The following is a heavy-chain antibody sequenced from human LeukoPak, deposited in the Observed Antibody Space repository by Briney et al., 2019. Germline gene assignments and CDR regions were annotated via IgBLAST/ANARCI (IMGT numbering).Heavy chain of an antibody. CDR2: ISAYNGNT. D-gene: IGHD2-2*01. CDR3: ARVDRTFYQLPQDY. J-gene: IGHJ4*02. V-gene: IGHV1-18*01. Sequence: GASVKVSCKASGYTFTSYGISWVRQAPGQGLEWMGWISAYNGNTNYAQKLQGRVTMTTDTSTSTAYMELRSLRSDDAAVYYCARVDRTFYQLPQDYWGQGTLVTVSS. CDR1: GYTFTSYG.